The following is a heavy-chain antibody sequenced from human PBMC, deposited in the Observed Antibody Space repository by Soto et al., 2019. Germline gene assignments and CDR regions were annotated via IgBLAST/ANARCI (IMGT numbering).Heavy chain of an antibody. V-gene: IGHV4-34*01. CDR3: ARLPLYSSSSYYYYGMDV. CDR2: INHSGST. J-gene: IGHJ6*02. CDR1: GGSFSGYY. D-gene: IGHD6-6*01. Sequence: PSETLSLTCAVYGGSFSGYYWSWIRQPPGKGLEWIGEINHSGSTNYNPSLKSRVTISVDTSKNQFSLKLSSVTAADTAVYYCARLPLYSSSSYYYYGMDVWGQGTTVTVSS.